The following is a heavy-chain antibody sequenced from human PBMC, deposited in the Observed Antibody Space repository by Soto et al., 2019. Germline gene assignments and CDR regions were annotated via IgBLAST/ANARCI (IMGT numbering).Heavy chain of an antibody. Sequence: SLRLSAGASGFHCRSYAMHLVRPAPGKGLEWVATISHDGNIKYYADSVKGRFAISRDNSMNAMFLQMDSLRPEDTARYYCARDYETSSAGYYYYGMDVWGHGTTVTVSS. CDR1: GFHCRSYA. CDR2: ISHDGNIK. V-gene: IGHV3-30*09. J-gene: IGHJ6*02. D-gene: IGHD3-9*01. CDR3: ARDYETSSAGYYYYGMDV.